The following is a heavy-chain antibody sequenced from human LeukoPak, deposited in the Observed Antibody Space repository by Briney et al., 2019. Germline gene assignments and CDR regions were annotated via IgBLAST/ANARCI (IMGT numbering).Heavy chain of an antibody. CDR1: GYTFTSYG. D-gene: IGHD1-26*01. V-gene: IGHV1-8*02. CDR3: ARWRKGKVGATTVFDY. Sequence: ASVKVSCKASGYTFTSYGISWVRQATGQGLEWMGWMNPNSGNTGYAQKFQGRVTMTRNTSISTACMELSSLRSEDTAVYYCARWRKGKVGATTVFDYWGQGTLVTVSS. CDR2: MNPNSGNT. J-gene: IGHJ4*02.